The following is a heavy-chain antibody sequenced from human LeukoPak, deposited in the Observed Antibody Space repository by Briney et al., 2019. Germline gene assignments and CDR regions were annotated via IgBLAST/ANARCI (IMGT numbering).Heavy chain of an antibody. D-gene: IGHD1-26*01. Sequence: PSETLSLTCTVSGGSISSYYWSWIRQPPGKGLEWIGYIYYSGSTNYNPSLKSRVTISVDTSKNQFSLKLSSVTAADTAVYYCARVLGGVSAPGYGAFDIWGQGTMVTVSS. CDR1: GGSISSYY. V-gene: IGHV4-59*01. J-gene: IGHJ3*02. CDR2: IYYSGST. CDR3: ARVLGGVSAPGYGAFDI.